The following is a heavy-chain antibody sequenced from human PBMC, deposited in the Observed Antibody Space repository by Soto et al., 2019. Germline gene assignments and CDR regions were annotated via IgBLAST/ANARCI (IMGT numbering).Heavy chain of an antibody. CDR3: AKASGSSWPYYFDS. CDR2: MSSGGST. J-gene: IGHJ4*02. D-gene: IGHD6-13*01. V-gene: IGHV3-23*01. CDR1: GFSFSNYV. Sequence: GGSLRLSCAASGFSFSNYVMSWVRQAPGKGLEWVSAMSSGGSTYYPDSVKGRFTISRDNSEKTMYLQMNSLRAEDTAVYYCAKASGSSWPYYFDSWGQGTLVNVSS.